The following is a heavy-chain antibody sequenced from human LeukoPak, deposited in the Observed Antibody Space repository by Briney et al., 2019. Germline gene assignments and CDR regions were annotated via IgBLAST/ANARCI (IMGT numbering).Heavy chain of an antibody. CDR1: GGSISSGGYY. J-gene: IGHJ4*02. CDR2: IYHSGST. D-gene: IGHD3-16*02. V-gene: IGHV4-30-2*01. CDR3: ARLAPVVTAYFDY. Sequence: PSETLSLTCTVSGGSISSGGYYWSWLRQPPGKGLEWIGYIYHSGSTYYNPSLKSRVTISVDRSKNQFSLKLSSVTAADTAVYYCARLAPVVTAYFDYWGQGTLVTVSS.